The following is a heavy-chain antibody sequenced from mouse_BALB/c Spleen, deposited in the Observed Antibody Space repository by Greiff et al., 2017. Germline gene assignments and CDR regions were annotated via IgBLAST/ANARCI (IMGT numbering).Heavy chain of an antibody. CDR3: NAYYGYAMDY. V-gene: IGHV14-4*02. CDR2: IDPENGDT. CDR1: GFNIKDYY. J-gene: IGHJ4*01. Sequence: EVKLQESGAELVRSGASVKLSCTASGFNIKDYYMHWVKQRPEQGLEWIGWIDPENGDTEYAPKFQGKATMTADTSSNTAYLQLSSLTSEDTAVYYCNAYYGYAMDYWGQGTSVTVSS. D-gene: IGHD1-1*01.